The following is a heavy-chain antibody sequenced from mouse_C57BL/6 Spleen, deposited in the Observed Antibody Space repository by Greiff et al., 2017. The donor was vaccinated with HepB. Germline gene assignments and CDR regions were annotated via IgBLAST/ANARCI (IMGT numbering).Heavy chain of an antibody. CDR2: INPNNGGT. Sequence: VQLQQPGPELVKPGASVKMSCKASGYTFTDYYMHWVKQSHGKCLEWIGDINPNNGGTSYNQKFKGKATLTVNKSSSTAYMELRSLTSEDSAVYYCASPNSYWFAYWGQGTLVTVSA. D-gene: IGHD1-1*01. CDR1: GYTFTDYY. V-gene: IGHV1-22*01. CDR3: ASPNSYWFAY. J-gene: IGHJ3*01.